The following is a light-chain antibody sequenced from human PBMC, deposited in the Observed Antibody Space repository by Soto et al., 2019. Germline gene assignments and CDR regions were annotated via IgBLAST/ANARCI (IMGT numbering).Light chain of an antibody. V-gene: IGKV4-1*01. J-gene: IGKJ1*01. Sequence: DIVMTQSPDSLAVSLGERATINCKSSQTLLHGYNYLAWYQQKPGQPPELLIYWASTRESAVPDRFSGSGSGTDFTLTIGSLQAEDVAVYYCQQYYTTPVTFGPGTKVEIK. CDR1: QTLLHGYNY. CDR3: QQYYTTPVT. CDR2: WAS.